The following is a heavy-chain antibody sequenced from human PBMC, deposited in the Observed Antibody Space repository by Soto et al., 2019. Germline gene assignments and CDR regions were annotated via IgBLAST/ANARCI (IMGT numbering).Heavy chain of an antibody. Sequence: QVPLEQSGAEVKKPGASVKVSCKASGYTFTNYDINWVRQATGQGLEWMGWMNPNSGNTGYTQNFQGRVTMTRDTSISTAYMELSSLTSEDTAVYYCARSGFGSGSYSDSWGQGTQVTVSS. V-gene: IGHV1-8*01. J-gene: IGHJ4*02. CDR3: ARSGFGSGSYSDS. CDR2: MNPNSGNT. D-gene: IGHD3-10*01. CDR1: GYTFTNYD.